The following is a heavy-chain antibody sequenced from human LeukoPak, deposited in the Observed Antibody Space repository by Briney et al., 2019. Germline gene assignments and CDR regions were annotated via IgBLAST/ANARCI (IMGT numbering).Heavy chain of an antibody. V-gene: IGHV1-8*02. J-gene: IGHJ5*02. D-gene: IGHD6-19*01. CDR1: GYTFTSYG. CDR2: MNPNNGNT. CDR3: ARDSSGWYHWFDP. Sequence: ASVKVSCKASGYTFTSYGISWVRQATGQGLEWMGWMNPNNGNTGYAQKFQGRVTMTRNTSISTAYMELSSLRSEDTAVYYCARDSSGWYHWFDPWGQGTLVTVSS.